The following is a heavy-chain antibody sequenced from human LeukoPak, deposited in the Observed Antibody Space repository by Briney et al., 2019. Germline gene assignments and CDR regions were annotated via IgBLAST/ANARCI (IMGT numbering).Heavy chain of an antibody. CDR2: INPSGGST. J-gene: IGHJ6*02. CDR1: GYTFTSYY. CDR3: ARDWGYDFWSGYYYYGMDV. V-gene: IGHV1-46*01. D-gene: IGHD3-3*01. Sequence: GASVKVSCKASGYTFTSYYMHWVRQAPGQGLEWMGIINPSGGSTSYAQKFQGRVTMTRDTSTSTVYMELSSLRSEDTAVYYCARDWGYDFWSGYYYYGMDVWGQGTTVTVS.